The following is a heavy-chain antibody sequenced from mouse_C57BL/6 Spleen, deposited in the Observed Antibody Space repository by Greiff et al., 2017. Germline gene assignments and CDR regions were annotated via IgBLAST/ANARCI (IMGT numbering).Heavy chain of an antibody. J-gene: IGHJ4*01. D-gene: IGHD1-1*01. CDR3: ATAYYYGSSWAMDY. CDR1: GYTFTSYW. V-gene: IGHV1-69*01. CDR2: IDPSDSYT. Sequence: VQLQQPGAELVMPGASVKLSCKASGYTFTSYWMHWVKQRPGQGLEWIGEIDPSDSYTNYNQKFKGKSTLTVDKSSSTAYMQLSSLTSEDSAVYYCATAYYYGSSWAMDYWGQGTSVTVSS.